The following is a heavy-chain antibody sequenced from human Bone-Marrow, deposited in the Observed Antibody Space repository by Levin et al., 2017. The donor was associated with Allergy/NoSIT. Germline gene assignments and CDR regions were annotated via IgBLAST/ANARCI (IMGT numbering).Heavy chain of an antibody. D-gene: IGHD3-10*01. CDR2: IKQDGSEK. CDR3: ASIHGVNFDY. J-gene: IGHJ4*02. V-gene: IGHV3-7*03. CDR1: GFTFSSYW. Sequence: GESLKISCAASGFTFSSYWMSWVRQAPGKGLEWVANIKQDGSEKYYVDSVKGRFTISRDNAKNSLYLQMNSLRAEDTAVYYCASIHGVNFDYWGQGTLVTVSS.